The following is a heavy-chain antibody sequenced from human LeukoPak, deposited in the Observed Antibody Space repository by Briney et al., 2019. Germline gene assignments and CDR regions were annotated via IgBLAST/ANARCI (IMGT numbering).Heavy chain of an antibody. D-gene: IGHD6-13*01. CDR1: GGSISSGGYY. V-gene: IGHV4-61*09. CDR2: IYPSGST. CDR3: ARHVEAAAGTWLDH. J-gene: IGHJ4*02. Sequence: KPSQTLSLTCAVSGGSISSGGYYWSWIRQPPGKGLEWIGYIYPSGSTSYNPSLKSRVTTSVDTSKNQFSLKVNSVTAADTAVYYCARHVEAAAGTWLDHWGQGTLVTVSS.